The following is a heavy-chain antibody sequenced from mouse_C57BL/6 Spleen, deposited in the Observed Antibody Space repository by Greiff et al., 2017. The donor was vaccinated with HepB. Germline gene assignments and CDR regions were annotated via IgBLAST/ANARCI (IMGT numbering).Heavy chain of an antibody. D-gene: IGHD3-3*01. CDR2: IYPSDSET. Sequence: QVQLQQSGAELVRPGSSVKLSCKASGYTFTSYWMDWVKQRPGQGLEWIGNIYPSDSETHYNQKFKDKATLTVDKSSSTAYMQLSSLTSEDSAVYYCARKGAGRFAYWGQGTLVTVSA. CDR3: ARKGAGRFAY. J-gene: IGHJ3*01. CDR1: GYTFTSYW. V-gene: IGHV1-61*01.